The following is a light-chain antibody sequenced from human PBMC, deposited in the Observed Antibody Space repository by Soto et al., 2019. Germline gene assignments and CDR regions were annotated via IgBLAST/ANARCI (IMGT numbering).Light chain of an antibody. CDR3: QQYNTFSYT. CDR2: DAS. J-gene: IGKJ2*01. CDR1: QSINIW. Sequence: DIQMTQSPSTLSSSVGDRVTITCRASQSINIWLAWYQQKAGKAPKLLIYDASTLESRVALRFSGSGSGTEFTLTISGLQPDYFASYCWQQYNTFSYTFGQGTKLEIK. V-gene: IGKV1-5*01.